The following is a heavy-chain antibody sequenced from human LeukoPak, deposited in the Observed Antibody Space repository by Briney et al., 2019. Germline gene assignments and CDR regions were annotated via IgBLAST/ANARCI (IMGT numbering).Heavy chain of an antibody. Sequence: ASEKVSCKASGYTFTGYYMHWVRQAPGQGLEWMGWINPNSGGTNYAQKFQGRVTMTRDTSISTAYMELSRLRSDDTAVYYCASITMVRGVPVKFDYWGQGTLVTVSS. CDR2: INPNSGGT. D-gene: IGHD3-10*01. CDR1: GYTFTGYY. V-gene: IGHV1-2*02. CDR3: ASITMVRGVPVKFDY. J-gene: IGHJ4*02.